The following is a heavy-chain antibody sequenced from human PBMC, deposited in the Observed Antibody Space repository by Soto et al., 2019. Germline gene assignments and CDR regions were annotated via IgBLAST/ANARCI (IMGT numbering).Heavy chain of an antibody. D-gene: IGHD5-12*01. CDR1: GYTLTSYG. V-gene: IGHV1-18*01. Sequence: QVQLVQSGAEVKKPGASVKVSCKASGYTLTSYGINWVRQAPGQGLEWMGWISAYNGNTHYAQKLQGRVTMTTDTSTSTAYMELRSLRAGDTAVYYCARVQSGYDFAYWGQGTLVTVSS. J-gene: IGHJ4*02. CDR3: ARVQSGYDFAY. CDR2: ISAYNGNT.